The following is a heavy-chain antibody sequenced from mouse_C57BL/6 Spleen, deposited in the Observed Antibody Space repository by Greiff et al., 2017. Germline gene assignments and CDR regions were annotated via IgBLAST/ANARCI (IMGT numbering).Heavy chain of an antibody. CDR2: INPSNGGT. Sequence: QVQLQQPGTELVKPGASVKLSCKASGYTFTSYWMHWVKQRPGQGLEWIGNINPSNGGTNYNEKFKSKATLTVDKSSSTAYMQLSSLTSEDSAVYYCARSDYYSSSPHWYFDVWGTGTTVTAAS. CDR1: GYTFTSYW. CDR3: ARSDYYSSSPHWYFDV. D-gene: IGHD1-1*01. V-gene: IGHV1-53*01. J-gene: IGHJ1*03.